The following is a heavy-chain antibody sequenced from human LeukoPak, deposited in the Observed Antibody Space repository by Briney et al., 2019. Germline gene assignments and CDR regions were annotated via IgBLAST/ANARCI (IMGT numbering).Heavy chain of an antibody. Sequence: SETLSLTCTVSGGSISSYYWSWIRQPAGKGLEWIGRIYTSGSTNYNPSLKSRVTMSVDTSKNQFSLKLSSVTAADTAVYYCASQYSSSWYDSYYYMDVWGKGTTVTVSS. J-gene: IGHJ6*03. CDR3: ASQYSSSWYDSYYYMDV. CDR2: IYTSGST. CDR1: GGSISSYY. V-gene: IGHV4-4*07. D-gene: IGHD6-13*01.